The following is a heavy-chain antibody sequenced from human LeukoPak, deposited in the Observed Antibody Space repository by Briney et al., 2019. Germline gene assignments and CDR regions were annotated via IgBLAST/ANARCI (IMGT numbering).Heavy chain of an antibody. CDR3: AREGSATERRLGGSSSFHYHYYMDV. J-gene: IGHJ6*03. Sequence: PGGSLRLSCAASGFTFSSYEMNWVRQAPGKGLEWVSYISSSGSTIYYADSVKGRFTISRDNAKNSLYLQMNSLRADDTAVYYCAREGSATERRLGGSSSFHYHYYMDVWGKGTTVTVSS. V-gene: IGHV3-48*03. CDR2: ISSSGSTI. CDR1: GFTFSSYE. D-gene: IGHD6-13*01.